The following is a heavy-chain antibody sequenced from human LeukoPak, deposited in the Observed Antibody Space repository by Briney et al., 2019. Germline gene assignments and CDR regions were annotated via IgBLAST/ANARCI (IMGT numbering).Heavy chain of an antibody. CDR3: AKQGSYYSFDY. CDR2: ISYDGSNK. CDR1: GFTFSSYG. Sequence: PGGSLRLSCAASGFTFSSYGMHWVRQAPGKGLVWVAVISYDGSNKYYADSVKGRFTISRDNSKNTLYLQMNSLRAEDTAVYYCAKQGSYYSFDYWGQGTLVTVSS. V-gene: IGHV3-30*18. J-gene: IGHJ4*02. D-gene: IGHD1-26*01.